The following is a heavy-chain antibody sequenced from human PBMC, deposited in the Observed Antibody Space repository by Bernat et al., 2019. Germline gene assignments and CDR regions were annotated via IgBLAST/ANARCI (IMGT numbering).Heavy chain of an antibody. Sequence: EVQLVESGGGLVQPGRSLRLSCAASGFTFADYAIHWVRQAPGKGLEWVSGISWNSGSIGYADSEKGRFTISRDNAKNSRYLQMNSLRAEDTALYYCAKEAAAGTDHYDYYGMDVWGQGTTVTVSS. CDR2: ISWNSGSI. CDR1: GFTFADYA. V-gene: IGHV3-9*01. CDR3: AKEAAAGTDHYDYYGMDV. J-gene: IGHJ6*02. D-gene: IGHD6-13*01.